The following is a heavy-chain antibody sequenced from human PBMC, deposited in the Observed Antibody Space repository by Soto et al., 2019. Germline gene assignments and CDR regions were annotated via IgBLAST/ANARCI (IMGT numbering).Heavy chain of an antibody. V-gene: IGHV1-69*01. Sequence: QVQLVQSGAEVKKPGSSVKVSCKASGGTFSSYAISWVRQAPGQGLEWMGGIIPIFGTANYDQKFQGRVTITADEATSTAYMELRSLRTEDKAVYYCGRVIEYSSSGHDYYGMDVWGQGTTVTVSS. J-gene: IGHJ6*02. CDR2: IIPIFGTA. CDR1: GGTFSSYA. D-gene: IGHD6-13*01. CDR3: GRVIEYSSSGHDYYGMDV.